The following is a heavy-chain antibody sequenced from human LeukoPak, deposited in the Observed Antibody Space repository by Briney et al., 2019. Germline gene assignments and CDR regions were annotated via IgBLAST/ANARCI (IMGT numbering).Heavy chain of an antibody. V-gene: IGHV4-39*01. D-gene: IGHD3-10*02. J-gene: IGHJ4*02. CDR3: ARRLPGFRAVPFDY. Sequence: SETLSLTCTVSGGSISSSSYYWGWIRQPPGKGLEWIGSIYYSGSTYYNPSLKSRVTISVDTSKNQFSLKLSSVTAADTAVYYCARRLPGFRAVPFDYWGQGTLVTVSS. CDR2: IYYSGST. CDR1: GGSISSSSYY.